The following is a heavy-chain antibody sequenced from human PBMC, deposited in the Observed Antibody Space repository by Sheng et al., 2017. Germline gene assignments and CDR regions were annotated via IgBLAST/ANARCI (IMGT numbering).Heavy chain of an antibody. CDR2: ISSSFTYI. Sequence: EVQLVESGGGLVKPGGSLRLSCTASGFAFNSYSMHWVRQAPGEGLEWISSISSSFTYIYYADSVKGRFTISRDNAKNSLYLQMNSLKVEDTAVYYCARAPSDRYDFDHWGQGALVTVSS. CDR3: ARAPSDRYDFDH. CDR1: GFAFNSYS. V-gene: IGHV3-21*02. D-gene: IGHD5-18*01. J-gene: IGHJ4*02.